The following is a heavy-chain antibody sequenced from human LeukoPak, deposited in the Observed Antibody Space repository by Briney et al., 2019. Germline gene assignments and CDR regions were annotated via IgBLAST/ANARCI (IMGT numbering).Heavy chain of an antibody. CDR3: ARDIYVYAEPCYYYMDV. CDR2: IYTSGST. CDR1: GGSISSYY. J-gene: IGHJ6*03. Sequence: SETLSLTCTVSGGSISSYYWSWIRQPAGKGLEWIGRIYTSGSTNYNPSLKSRVTMSVDTSTNQFSLKLSSVTAADTAVYYCARDIYVYAEPCYYYMDVWGKGTTVTVSS. D-gene: IGHD1-14*01. V-gene: IGHV4-4*07.